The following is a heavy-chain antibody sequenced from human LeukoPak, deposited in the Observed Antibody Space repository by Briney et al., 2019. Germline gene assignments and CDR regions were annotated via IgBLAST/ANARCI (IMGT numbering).Heavy chain of an antibody. D-gene: IGHD3-22*01. Sequence: SETLSLTCTVSGGSISSYYWSWIRQPPGKGLEWIGYIYYSGSTNYNPSLKSRVTISVDTSKNQFSLKLSSVTAADTAVYYCARMYYYDSSGYPYLYYFDYWGREPWSPSPQ. CDR3: ARMYYYDSSGYPYLYYFDY. J-gene: IGHJ4*02. CDR1: GGSISSYY. CDR2: IYYSGST. V-gene: IGHV4-59*08.